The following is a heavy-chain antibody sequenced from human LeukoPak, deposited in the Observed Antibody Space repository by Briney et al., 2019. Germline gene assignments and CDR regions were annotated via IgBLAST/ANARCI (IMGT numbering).Heavy chain of an antibody. CDR1: GGSISGTNW. CDR2: IYHDGST. CDR3: GGDGFLWIEV. Sequence: SETLSLTCAVSGGSISGTNWWSWVRQPPGKGLEWIGEIYHDGSTNYNPSLKSRVTISVDKSKNQFSLRLSSVTAADTAVYYCGGDGFLWIEVWGKGTTVTVSS. V-gene: IGHV4-4*02. D-gene: IGHD2-21*01. J-gene: IGHJ6*04.